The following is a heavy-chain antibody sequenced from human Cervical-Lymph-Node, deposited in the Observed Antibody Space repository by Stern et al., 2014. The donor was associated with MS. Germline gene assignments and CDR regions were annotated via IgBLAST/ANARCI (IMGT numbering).Heavy chain of an antibody. D-gene: IGHD4-11*01. CDR2: MSYDGNNK. Sequence: VQLLESGGGVVQPGRSLTLSCSTSGFSFTFSPYDMHWVRQAPGKGLEWVAVMSYDGNNKNYADSVKGRFIISRDISKNTLYLQMNSLRVEDTAVYYCAKFMNDYSNRYYFDYWGQGTLVTVSS. CDR3: AKFMNDYSNRYYFDY. V-gene: IGHV3-30*18. CDR1: GFSFTFSPYD. J-gene: IGHJ4*02.